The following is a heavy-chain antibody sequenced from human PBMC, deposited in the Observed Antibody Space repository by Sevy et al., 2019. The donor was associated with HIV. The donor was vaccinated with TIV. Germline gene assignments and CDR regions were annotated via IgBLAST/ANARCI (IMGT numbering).Heavy chain of an antibody. CDR1: GFTVSSNY. D-gene: IGHD3-10*02. Sequence: GGSLRLSCAASGFTVSSNYMSWVRQAPGKGLEWVSVIYSGGSTYYADSVKGRFTISRDNSKNTLYLQMNSLGAEDTAVYYCARVLAEYYYVLTNWGQGTLVTVSS. CDR2: IYSGGST. CDR3: ARVLAEYYYVLTN. J-gene: IGHJ4*02. V-gene: IGHV3-53*01.